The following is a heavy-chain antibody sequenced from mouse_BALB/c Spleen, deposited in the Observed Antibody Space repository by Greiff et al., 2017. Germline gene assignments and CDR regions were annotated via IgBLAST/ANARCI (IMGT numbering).Heavy chain of an antibody. D-gene: IGHD2-1*01. Sequence: EVHLVESGGGLVKPGGSLKLSCAASGFTFSSYGMSWVRQTPDKRLEWVATISSGGSYTYYPDSVKGRFTISRDNAKNTLYLQMSSLKSEDTAMYYCARQDGNYIDYWGQGTTLTVSS. CDR3: ARQDGNYIDY. CDR1: GFTFSSYG. CDR2: ISSGGSYT. J-gene: IGHJ2*01. V-gene: IGHV5-6*01.